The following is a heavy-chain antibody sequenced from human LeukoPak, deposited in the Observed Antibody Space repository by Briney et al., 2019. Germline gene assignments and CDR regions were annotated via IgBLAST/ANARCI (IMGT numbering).Heavy chain of an antibody. CDR1: GFTFSTYW. V-gene: IGHV3-7*05. Sequence: AGTLSYTCAASGFTFSTYWWTWHAQAQGKGLKWGGNIKQDGSEKNYVYSGKGRCTISRDEAGNSLYLQMNSLRAEDTALYYCARDLGVRGLAQVSAFYMWGQGTMVTVSS. CDR3: ARDLGVRGLAQVSAFYM. D-gene: IGHD3-10*01. J-gene: IGHJ3*02. CDR2: IKQDGSEK.